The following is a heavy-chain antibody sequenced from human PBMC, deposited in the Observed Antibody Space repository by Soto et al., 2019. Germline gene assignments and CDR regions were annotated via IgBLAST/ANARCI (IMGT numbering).Heavy chain of an antibody. V-gene: IGHV3-72*01. CDR1: GFNFSDHY. Sequence: PGGSXRLSCTVAGFNFSDHYMDWIRKDQGKGLEWVGRSRNKAKSYSTDYAASVKGRFTLSRDDSKNSLYLQMDGLKTEDTSLYYCARPVAPAAEVVDPFEIWGQGTMVTVS. CDR2: SRNKAKSYST. CDR3: ARPVAPAAEVVDPFEI. J-gene: IGHJ3*02. D-gene: IGHD2-2*01.